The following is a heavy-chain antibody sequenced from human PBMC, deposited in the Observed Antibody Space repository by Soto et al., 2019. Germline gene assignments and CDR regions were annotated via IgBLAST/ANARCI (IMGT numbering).Heavy chain of an antibody. V-gene: IGHV2-5*02. CDR2: IYWDDDQ. J-gene: IGHJ4*02. CDR3: AHKRDVSRGFKY. D-gene: IGHD3-10*01. Sequence: GLDLEWLALIYWDDDQRYNPSLKNRLTITKDTSRNQVVLTMTNMDPVDTATYYCAHKRDVSRGFKYWGQGTLVTVPS.